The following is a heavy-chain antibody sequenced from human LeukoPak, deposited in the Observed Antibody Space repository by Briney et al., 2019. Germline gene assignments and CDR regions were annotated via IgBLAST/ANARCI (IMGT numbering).Heavy chain of an antibody. CDR2: ISGSGGST. D-gene: IGHD6-13*01. J-gene: IGHJ3*02. V-gene: IGHV3-23*01. CDR1: GFTFSSYA. Sequence: GGSLRLSCAASGFTFSSYAMRWVRQAPGKGLEWVSAISGSGGSTYYADSVKGRFTISRDNSKNTLYLQMNSLRAEDTAVYYFAKDRSSSWRQHDAFDIWGQGTMVTVSS. CDR3: AKDRSSSWRQHDAFDI.